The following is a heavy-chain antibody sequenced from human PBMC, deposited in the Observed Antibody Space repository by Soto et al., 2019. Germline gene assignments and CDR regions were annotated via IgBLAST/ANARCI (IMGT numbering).Heavy chain of an antibody. CDR2: ISAYKGNT. J-gene: IGHJ4*02. Sequence: ASVKVSCQASGYTFSSYGISWVRQAPGQGLELMGWISAYKGNTDYAQKVQGRVTMTRDTSTSTFYMELRSLRFDDTAVYYCASRSGQLPYYFDYWGQGTLVTVSS. CDR1: GYTFSSYG. D-gene: IGHD6-6*01. CDR3: ASRSGQLPYYFDY. V-gene: IGHV1-18*01.